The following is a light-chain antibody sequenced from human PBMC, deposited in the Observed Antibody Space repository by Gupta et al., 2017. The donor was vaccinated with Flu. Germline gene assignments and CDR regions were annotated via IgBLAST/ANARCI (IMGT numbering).Light chain of an antibody. J-gene: IGLJ3*02. CDR1: SSDIGGYNY. Sequence: QSALTQPASVSGSPGQSITISCTGTSSDIGGYNYVSWYQQHPGNAPKPIILEINKRPSGVSDRFSGSKSGNTASLTVSGLQADDEADYYCSSYTSTFTLVFGGGTKLTVL. V-gene: IGLV2-14*01. CDR3: SSYTSTFTLV. CDR2: EIN.